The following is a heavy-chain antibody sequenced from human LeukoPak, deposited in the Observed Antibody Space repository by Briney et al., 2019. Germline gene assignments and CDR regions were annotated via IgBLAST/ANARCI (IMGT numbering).Heavy chain of an antibody. Sequence: SETLSLTCTVSGVSISSYYWSWIRQPPGKGLEWIGEINHSGSTNYNPSLKSRVTIPVDTSKNQFSLKLSSVTAADTAVYYCARLKYRRWLPFDYWGQGTLVTVSS. CDR2: INHSGST. V-gene: IGHV4-34*01. CDR1: GVSISSYY. J-gene: IGHJ4*02. D-gene: IGHD5-24*01. CDR3: ARLKYRRWLPFDY.